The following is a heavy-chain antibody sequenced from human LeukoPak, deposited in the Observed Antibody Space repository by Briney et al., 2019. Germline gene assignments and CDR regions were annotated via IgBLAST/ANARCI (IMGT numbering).Heavy chain of an antibody. D-gene: IGHD1-26*01. J-gene: IGHJ3*02. Sequence: GGSLRLSCAASGFTFNIAWMHRVRQAPGKGLEWVGRIKSKIDGGTTVYAAPVTGRFTISRDDSKNTVSLQMNSLKTEDTAVYYCATSPKWTAFEIWGQGTIITVSS. CDR2: IKSKIDGGTT. CDR3: ATSPKWTAFEI. CDR1: GFTFNIAW. V-gene: IGHV3-15*07.